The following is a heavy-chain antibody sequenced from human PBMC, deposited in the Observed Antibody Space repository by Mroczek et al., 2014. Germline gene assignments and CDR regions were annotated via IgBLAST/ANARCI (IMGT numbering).Heavy chain of an antibody. CDR2: ISYDGSNK. D-gene: IGHD3-22*01. V-gene: IGHV3-30-3*01. CDR1: GFTFSSYA. J-gene: IGHJ4*02. CDR3: ARGLIGVDSSGYYFDY. Sequence: QVQLVESGGGVVQPGRSLRLSCAASGFTFSSYAMHWVRQAPGKGLEWVAVISYDGSNKYYADSVKGRFTISRDNSKNTLYLQMNSLRAEDTAVYYCARGLIGVDSSGYYFDYWGQGTLVTVSS.